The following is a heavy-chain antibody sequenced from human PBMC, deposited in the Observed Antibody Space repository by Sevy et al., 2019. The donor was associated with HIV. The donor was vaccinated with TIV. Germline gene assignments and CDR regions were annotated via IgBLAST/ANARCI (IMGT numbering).Heavy chain of an antibody. CDR2: ISGSGGST. V-gene: IGHV3-23*01. J-gene: IGHJ2*01. Sequence: GGSLRLSCAASGFTFSSYAMSWVRQAPGKGLERVSAISGSGGSTYYADSVKGRFTISRDNSKNTLYLQMNSLRAEDTAVYYCAKRSSGGGNWYFDLWGRGTLVTVSS. D-gene: IGHD6-19*01. CDR3: AKRSSGGGNWYFDL. CDR1: GFTFSSYA.